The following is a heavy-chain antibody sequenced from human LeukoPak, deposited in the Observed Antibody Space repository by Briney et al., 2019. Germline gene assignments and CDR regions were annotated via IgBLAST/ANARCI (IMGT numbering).Heavy chain of an antibody. CDR3: AKVGDYGDYALDY. Sequence: PGRSLRLSCAASGXTFSSYGMHWVRQAPGKGLEWVAVISYDGSYKYYADSVKGRFTISRDNSKNTLYLQMNSLRAEDTAVYYCAKVGDYGDYALDYWGQGTLVTVSS. CDR1: GXTFSSYG. D-gene: IGHD4-17*01. CDR2: ISYDGSYK. J-gene: IGHJ4*02. V-gene: IGHV3-30*18.